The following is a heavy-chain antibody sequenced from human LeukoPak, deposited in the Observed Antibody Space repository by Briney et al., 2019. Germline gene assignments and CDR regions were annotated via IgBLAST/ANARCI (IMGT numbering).Heavy chain of an antibody. CDR2: IYDNGNT. Sequence: PSETLSLTCTVSGASVTSTGYCWAWLRQPPGKGLEWIGSIYDNGNTYYNPPLTSRVTLSLDTSENQFSLKLSSVTAADTAVYYCAREEYAFNSYMDFWGKGTTVTVSS. V-gene: IGHV4-39*07. CDR1: GASVTSTGYC. CDR3: AREEYAFNSYMDF. D-gene: IGHD2-2*01. J-gene: IGHJ6*03.